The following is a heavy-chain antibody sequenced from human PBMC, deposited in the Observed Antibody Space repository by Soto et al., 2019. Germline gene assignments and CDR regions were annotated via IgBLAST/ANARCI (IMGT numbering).Heavy chain of an antibody. CDR1: GVSITSYY. J-gene: IGHJ6*02. D-gene: IGHD2-15*01. CDR2: INTDGLS. CDR3: ARVPVAVAATEDYYGLDV. Sequence: QVQLEESGPGLVRPSETLSLTCSVSGVSITSYYWSWIRQSAGGGLEWMGRINTDGLSTYSPSFKRRLTMSLDTSKNPVSLRLISVTAADTAVYFCARVPVAVAATEDYYGLDVWGQGTTVTVSS. V-gene: IGHV4-4*07.